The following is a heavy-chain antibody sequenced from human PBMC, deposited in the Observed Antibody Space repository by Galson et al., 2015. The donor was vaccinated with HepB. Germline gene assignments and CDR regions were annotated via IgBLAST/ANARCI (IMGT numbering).Heavy chain of an antibody. Sequence: SLRLSCAASGFSFTRYAMTWVRPAPGKGLEWVSSITSSGGKSYYKDSVKGQFTVSRGNSKNTLLLQLNSLRAEDTAMYFCAKDGIMVANNPYHFHYWGQGTLVTVSS. CDR1: GFSFTRYA. D-gene: IGHD2-15*01. J-gene: IGHJ4*02. CDR2: ITSSGGKS. CDR3: AKDGIMVANNPYHFHY. V-gene: IGHV3-23*01.